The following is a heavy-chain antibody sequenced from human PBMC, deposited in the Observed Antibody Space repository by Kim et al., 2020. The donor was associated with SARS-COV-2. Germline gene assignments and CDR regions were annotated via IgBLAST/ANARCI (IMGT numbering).Heavy chain of an antibody. D-gene: IGHD5-18*01. Sequence: TYYADSVKGRFTISRDNSKNTLYLQMNSLRAEDTAVYYCAKDGTAMAVDYWGQGTLVTVSS. CDR3: AKDGTAMAVDY. CDR2: T. V-gene: IGHV3-23*01. J-gene: IGHJ4*02.